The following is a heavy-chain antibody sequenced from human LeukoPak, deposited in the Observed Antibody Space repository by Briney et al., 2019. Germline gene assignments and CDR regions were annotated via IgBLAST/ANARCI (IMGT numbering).Heavy chain of an antibody. J-gene: IGHJ4*02. Sequence: ASVKVSCKASGYTFTGYYMHWVRQAPGQGLEWMGWINPNNGGTNYAQKFQGRVTMTRDTSISTAYMELSRLRSDDTAVYYCARDSGTSAVGNWGQGTLVIVS. CDR2: INPNNGGT. CDR1: GYTFTGYY. CDR3: ARDSGTSAVGN. D-gene: IGHD2-15*01. V-gene: IGHV1-2*02.